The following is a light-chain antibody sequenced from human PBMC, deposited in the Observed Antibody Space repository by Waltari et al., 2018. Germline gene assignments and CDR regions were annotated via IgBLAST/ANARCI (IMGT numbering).Light chain of an antibody. Sequence: EIEMTQTPAILSVSPGERATLSCRASQSVGSKLAWYQQKPGQAPRLLIYDAYTRATGIPVRFTGSGSGTEFTLTISSLQSEDFAVYHCLQYNHWPPWTFGQGTKVEIK. CDR2: DAY. CDR3: LQYNHWPPWT. J-gene: IGKJ1*01. CDR1: QSVGSK. V-gene: IGKV3-15*01.